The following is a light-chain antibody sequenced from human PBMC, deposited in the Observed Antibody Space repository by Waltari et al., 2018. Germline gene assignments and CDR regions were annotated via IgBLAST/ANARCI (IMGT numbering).Light chain of an antibody. CDR2: DVG. CDR3: CSHTSTRSWV. V-gene: IGLV2-14*03. Sequence: QSALTQPASVSASPGQSITISCTGTRSDIGPYHSVSWYQQYPGKAPKLIIYDVGNRPSGVSNRFSGSKSGNTASLTISGLQVEDEADYYCCSHTSTRSWVFGGGTKLTVL. J-gene: IGLJ3*02. CDR1: RSDIGPYHS.